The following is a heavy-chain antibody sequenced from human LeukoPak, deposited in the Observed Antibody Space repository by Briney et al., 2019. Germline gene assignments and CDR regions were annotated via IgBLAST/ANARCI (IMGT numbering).Heavy chain of an antibody. CDR1: GFTFSSYG. CDR2: IKSKTDGGTT. Sequence: GRSLRLSCAASGFTFSSYGMHWVRQAPGKGLEWVGRIKSKTDGGTTDYAAPVKGRFTISRDDSKNTLYLQMNSLKTEDTAVYYCTTESGSYYLTGFYFDYWGQGTLVTVSS. J-gene: IGHJ4*02. D-gene: IGHD1-26*01. CDR3: TTESGSYYLTGFYFDY. V-gene: IGHV3-15*01.